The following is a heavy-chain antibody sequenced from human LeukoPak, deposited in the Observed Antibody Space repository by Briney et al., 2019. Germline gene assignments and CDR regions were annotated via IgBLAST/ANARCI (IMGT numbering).Heavy chain of an antibody. V-gene: IGHV4-59*01. Sequence: SETLSLTCTVSGGSISSYYWSWTRQPPGKGLEWIGYIYYSGSTNYNPSLKSRVTISVDTSKNQFSLKLSSVTAADTAVYYCARGAVRGVSWFDPWGQGTLVTVSS. CDR3: ARGAVRGVSWFDP. CDR1: GGSISSYY. J-gene: IGHJ5*02. D-gene: IGHD3-10*01. CDR2: IYYSGST.